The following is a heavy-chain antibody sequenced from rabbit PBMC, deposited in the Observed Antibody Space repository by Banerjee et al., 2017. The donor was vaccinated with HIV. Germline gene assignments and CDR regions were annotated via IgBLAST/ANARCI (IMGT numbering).Heavy chain of an antibody. CDR2: IYIGSAST. V-gene: IGHV1S45*01. CDR3: ARHEWQSGGWMLSFNL. CDR1: GFSFSSTYW. Sequence: QEQLEESGGDLVKPEGSLTLTCTASGFSFSSTYWICWVRQAPGKGLEWIGCIYIGSASTWYASWAKGRFTISKTSSTTVTLQMTSLTAADTATYFCARHEWQSGGWMLSFNLWGPGTLVTVS. J-gene: IGHJ4*01. D-gene: IGHD4-1*01.